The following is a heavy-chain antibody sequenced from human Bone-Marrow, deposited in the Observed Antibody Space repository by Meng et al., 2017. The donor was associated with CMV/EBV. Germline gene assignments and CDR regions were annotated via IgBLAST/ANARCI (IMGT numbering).Heavy chain of an antibody. D-gene: IGHD2-2*01. J-gene: IGHJ6*02. CDR2: IWYDGSNK. Sequence: GESLKISCAASGFTFSSYGMHWVRQAPGKGLEWVAVIWYDGSNKYYADSVKGRFTISRDNSKNTPYLQMNSPRAEDTAVYYCARGPRFVVVPARQFYYYYGMDVWGQGTTVTVSS. CDR1: GFTFSSYG. CDR3: ARGPRFVVVPARQFYYYYGMDV. V-gene: IGHV3-33*01.